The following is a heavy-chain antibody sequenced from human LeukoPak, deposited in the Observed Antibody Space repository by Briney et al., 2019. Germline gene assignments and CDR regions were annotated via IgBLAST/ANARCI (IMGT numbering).Heavy chain of an antibody. CDR1: GFTFSSYG. D-gene: IGHD2-21*01. CDR3: AKDGGTSTGGENWRDFDY. CDR2: IKYDGSNK. V-gene: IGHV3-30*18. Sequence: PGRSLRLSCAASGFTFSSYGMRWVRQTPGKGLEWVAVIKYDGSNKYYIDSVKGRFTISRDNSKNTLYLQMNSLRPEDTAVYYCAKDGGTSTGGENWRDFDYWGQGTLVAVSS. J-gene: IGHJ4*02.